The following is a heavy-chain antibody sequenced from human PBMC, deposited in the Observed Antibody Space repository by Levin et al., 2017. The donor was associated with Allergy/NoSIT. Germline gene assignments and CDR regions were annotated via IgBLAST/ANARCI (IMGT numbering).Heavy chain of an antibody. CDR2: IYWDDDK. J-gene: IGHJ4*02. V-gene: IGHV2-5*02. CDR1: GFSLTLSGVG. CDR3: AHTLGVAAPPVGFDY. Sequence: GSGPTLVKPTQTLTLTCTFSGFSLTLSGVGVGWIRPPPGKALEWLALIYWDDDKRYRPSLKSRLTITKDKNQVVLTMTNMDPVDTATYYCAHTLGVAAPPVGFDYWGQGTLVTVSS. D-gene: IGHD6-19*01.